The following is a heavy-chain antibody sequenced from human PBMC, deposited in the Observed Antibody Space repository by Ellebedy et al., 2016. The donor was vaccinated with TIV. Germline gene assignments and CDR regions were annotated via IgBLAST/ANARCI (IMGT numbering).Heavy chain of an antibody. Sequence: GESLKISCKGSGYSSTTYWIGWVRQMPGKGLEWMGIIYPGDSDTRYSPSFQGQVTISADKSISTAYLQWSSLKASDTAMYYCARDDYRRCVYYGMDVWGQGTTVTVSS. CDR2: IYPGDSDT. CDR3: ARDDYRRCVYYGMDV. V-gene: IGHV5-51*01. CDR1: GYSSTTYW. J-gene: IGHJ6*02. D-gene: IGHD4-11*01.